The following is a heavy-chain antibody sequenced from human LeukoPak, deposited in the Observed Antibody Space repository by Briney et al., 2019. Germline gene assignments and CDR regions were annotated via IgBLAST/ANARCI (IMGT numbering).Heavy chain of an antibody. CDR1: GGSISSYY. CDR2: IYYSGST. CDR3: ARQGDNSKWYVWFDP. D-gene: IGHD2-15*01. V-gene: IGHV4-59*08. Sequence: SETLSLTCTVSGGSISSYYWSWIRQPPGKGLEWIGYIYYSGSTNYNPSLKSRVTISVNMPKNQFSLKLRSVTAADTAVYYCARQGDNSKWYVWFDPWGQGTLVTVSS. J-gene: IGHJ5*02.